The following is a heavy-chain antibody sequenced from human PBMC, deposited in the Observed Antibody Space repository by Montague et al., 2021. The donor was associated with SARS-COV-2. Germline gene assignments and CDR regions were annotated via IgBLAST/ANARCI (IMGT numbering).Heavy chain of an antibody. D-gene: IGHD3-10*01. J-gene: IGHJ6*02. CDR1: GDSISDYY. Sequence: SETRSLTCTVSGDSISDYYWSWIRQPPGMGLEWIGYIFRSGATNYNPPLKSRVIISLDTSKSQFSLRLSSVTAADTAIYYCARPSRGSRYFYGVDVWGQGTTVTVSS. CDR3: ARPSRGSRYFYGVDV. V-gene: IGHV4-59*01. CDR2: IFRSGAT.